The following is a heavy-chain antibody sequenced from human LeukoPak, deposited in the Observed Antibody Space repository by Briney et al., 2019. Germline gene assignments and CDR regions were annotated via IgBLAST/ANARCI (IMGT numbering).Heavy chain of an antibody. V-gene: IGHV4-34*01. CDR1: GGSFSGYY. Sequence: PSETLSLTCAVYGGSFSGYYWSWIRQPPGKGLEWIGEINHSGSTNYNPSLKSRVTISVGASKNQFSLKLSSVTAADTAVYYCARGLRYFDWLLSRNYYYYYMDVWGKGTTVTVSS. J-gene: IGHJ6*03. CDR2: INHSGST. D-gene: IGHD3-9*01. CDR3: ARGLRYFDWLLSRNYYYYYMDV.